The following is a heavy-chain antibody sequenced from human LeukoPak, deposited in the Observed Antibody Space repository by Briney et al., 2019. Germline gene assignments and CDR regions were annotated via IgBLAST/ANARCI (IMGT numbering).Heavy chain of an antibody. J-gene: IGHJ4*02. CDR1: GFSFSNYD. V-gene: IGHV3-48*03. CDR2: ISGSGDTT. CDR3: TSDGPDCSSTKCFFWFDY. Sequence: GGSLRLSCAASGFSFSNYDMNWVRQAPGKGLEWVSYISGSGDTTFYADSVKGRFTVSRDNTKNSLFLQMDSLRVEDTAVYHCTSDGPDCSSTKCFFWFDYWGQGTLLTVSS. D-gene: IGHD2-2*01.